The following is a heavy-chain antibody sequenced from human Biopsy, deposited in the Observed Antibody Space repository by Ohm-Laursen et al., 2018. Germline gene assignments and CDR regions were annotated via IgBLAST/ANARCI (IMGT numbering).Heavy chain of an antibody. CDR1: GYTFTSYD. CDR2: MNPNSGNT. Sequence: ASVKVSCKASGYTFTSYDINWVRKATGQGLEWMGWMNPNSGNTGYAQEFQGRVTMTRDTSTSTAYMELSSLRSEDTAVYYCARGREYHYEKHGDYKNWYFDLWGRGTLVTVSS. J-gene: IGHJ2*01. D-gene: IGHD3-22*01. V-gene: IGHV1-8*01. CDR3: ARGREYHYEKHGDYKNWYFDL.